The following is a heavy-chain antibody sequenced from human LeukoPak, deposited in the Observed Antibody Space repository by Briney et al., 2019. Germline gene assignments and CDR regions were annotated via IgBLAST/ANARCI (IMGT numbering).Heavy chain of an antibody. Sequence: PGGSLRLSCAASGFTFSSYAMSWVRQAPGKGLEWVSGISGSGGSTYYADSVKGRFTISRDDSKNTLYLQVNSLRAEDTAVYYCAKDRRLRVTQWDAFDYWGQETLVTVSS. CDR1: GFTFSSYA. CDR3: AKDRRLRVTQWDAFDY. CDR2: ISGSGGST. V-gene: IGHV3-23*01. J-gene: IGHJ4*02. D-gene: IGHD1-26*01.